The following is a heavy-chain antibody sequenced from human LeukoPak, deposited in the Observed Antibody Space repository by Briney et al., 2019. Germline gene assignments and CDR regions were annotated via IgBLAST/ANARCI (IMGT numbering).Heavy chain of an antibody. CDR2: ISAYNGNT. D-gene: IGHD6-19*01. CDR1: GYTFTSYG. CDR3: ARDPPIASSGWYGWFYFDY. J-gene: IGHJ4*02. V-gene: IGHV1-18*01. Sequence: ASVKVSCKASGYTFTSYGISWVRQAPGQGLEWMGWISAYNGNTNYAQKLQGRVTMTTDTSTSTAYMELRSLRSDDTAAYYCARDPPIASSGWYGWFYFDYWGQGTLVTVSS.